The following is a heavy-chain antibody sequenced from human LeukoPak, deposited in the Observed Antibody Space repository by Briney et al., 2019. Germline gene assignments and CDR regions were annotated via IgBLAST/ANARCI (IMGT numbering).Heavy chain of an antibody. V-gene: IGHV4-4*02. CDR3: ARGPRQVLLWFGESTPIYYYGMDV. D-gene: IGHD3-10*01. CDR1: GGSISSSNW. CDR2: IYHSGST. Sequence: PSGTLSLTCAVSGGSISSSNWWSWVRQPPGKGLEWIGEIYHSGSTNYNPSLKSRVTISVDTSKNQFSLKLSSVTAADTAVYYCARGPRQVLLWFGESTPIYYYGMDVWGQGTTVTVSS. J-gene: IGHJ6*02.